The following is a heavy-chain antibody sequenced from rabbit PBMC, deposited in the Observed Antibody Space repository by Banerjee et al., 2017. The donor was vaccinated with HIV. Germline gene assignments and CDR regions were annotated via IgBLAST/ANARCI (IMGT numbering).Heavy chain of an antibody. D-gene: IGHD4-1*01. J-gene: IGHJ4*01. CDR1: GLDFSSSYY. CDR3: ARWDSSGWGMNL. CDR2: IYTGSSGST. V-gene: IGHV1S40*01. Sequence: QSLEESGGDLVQPGASLTLTCTASGLDFSSSYYMCWVRQAPGKGLEWIGCIYTGSSGSTYYASWVNGRFTITKTSSTTVTLQMTSLTVADTATYLCARWDSSGWGMNLWGPGTLVTVS.